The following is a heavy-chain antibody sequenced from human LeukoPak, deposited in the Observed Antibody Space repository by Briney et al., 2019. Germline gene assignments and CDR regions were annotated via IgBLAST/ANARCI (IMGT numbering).Heavy chain of an antibody. Sequence: GGSLRLSCAASAFSFITYAMHWVRQAPGKGLEWVAFSKSDGSNEYYADSVKGRFIVSRDNSENTLYLQMSSLRAEDTAVYYCAKGGLRGTYYFDSWGQGSLVTVSS. D-gene: IGHD3-10*01. CDR3: AKGGLRGTYYFDS. J-gene: IGHJ4*02. CDR1: AFSFITYA. V-gene: IGHV3-30*02. CDR2: SKSDGSNE.